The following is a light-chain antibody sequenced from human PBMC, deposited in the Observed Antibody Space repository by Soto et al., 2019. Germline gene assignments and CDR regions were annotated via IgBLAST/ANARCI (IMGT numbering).Light chain of an antibody. CDR3: QQYGSSPWT. CDR1: QTIRTNY. CDR2: GAS. Sequence: ETVLTQSPGTLSLSPGERATLSCRASQTIRTNYLAWYRQTPGQAPRLLIYGASNRATGIADRFSGSGSGTGFTLIISRLEPEDFALYYCQQYGSSPWTFGQGNKVEIK. J-gene: IGKJ1*01. V-gene: IGKV3-20*01.